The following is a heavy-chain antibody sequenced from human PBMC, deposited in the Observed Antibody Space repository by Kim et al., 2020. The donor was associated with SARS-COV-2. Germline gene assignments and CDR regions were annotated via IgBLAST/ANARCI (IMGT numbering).Heavy chain of an antibody. V-gene: IGHV3-7*03. CDR3: ATCVEYGFGV. CDR1: GFTFSIYW. CDR2: IKEDGSVK. J-gene: IGHJ3*01. Sequence: GGSLRLSCAASGFTFSIYWMSWVRQAPGKGLEWVANIKEDGSVKQYVDSVKGRFTISKDNAENSLFLHMNTLRADDTAVYYCATCVEYGFGVWGQGTMVTVSS.